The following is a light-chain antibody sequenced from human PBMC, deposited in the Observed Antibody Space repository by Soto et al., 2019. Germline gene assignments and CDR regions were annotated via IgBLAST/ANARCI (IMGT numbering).Light chain of an antibody. Sequence: QSALTQPASVSGSPGQSITISCTGTSSDVGAYGCVSWYQQHPGKSPKIILYEVNNRPSGLSNRFSGSKSGNTASLTISGLQAEDEADYYCSSYTTINTWVFGGGTKLTVL. CDR3: SSYTTINTWV. J-gene: IGLJ3*02. V-gene: IGLV2-14*01. CDR2: EVN. CDR1: SSDVGAYGC.